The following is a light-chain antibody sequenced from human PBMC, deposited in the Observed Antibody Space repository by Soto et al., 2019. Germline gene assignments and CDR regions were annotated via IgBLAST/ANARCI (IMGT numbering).Light chain of an antibody. J-gene: IGKJ4*01. CDR3: QHYRTS. Sequence: EIVLTQSPGTLSLSPGERATLSCRASQSVSSSYLAWYQQKPGQAPRLLIYGASSRATGIPDRFSGSGSGTDFTLTITRLEPEDFAVYYWQHYRTSFGGGTKMEIK. V-gene: IGKV3-20*01. CDR2: GAS. CDR1: QSVSSSY.